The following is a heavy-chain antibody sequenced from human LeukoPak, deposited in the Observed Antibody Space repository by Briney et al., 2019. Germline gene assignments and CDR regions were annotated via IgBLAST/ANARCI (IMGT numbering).Heavy chain of an antibody. D-gene: IGHD6-19*01. CDR3: AREADHGMDV. CDR2: IKYDGSDI. CDR1: GFVFSTYW. Sequence: GGSLRLSCAASGFVFSTYWMSWVRQAPGKGLEWVANIKYDGSDIFYADSVKGRFTNSRDNTRESLFLQMNSLRAGDTAVYYCAREADHGMDVWGQGTTVTVSS. J-gene: IGHJ6*02. V-gene: IGHV3-7*01.